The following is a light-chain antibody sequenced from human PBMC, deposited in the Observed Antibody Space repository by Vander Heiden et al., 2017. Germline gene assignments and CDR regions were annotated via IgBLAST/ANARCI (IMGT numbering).Light chain of an antibody. CDR2: DNN. Sequence: QSVLTQPPSVSAAPGQEVTISCSGTSFNIGSNYVSWYQQFPGKAPKRRIYDNNYRPSGIPDRFSGSKSGTSANLGITGLQTGDEADYYCATWENSLSVVVFGGGTKLTVL. V-gene: IGLV1-51*01. CDR1: SFNIGSNY. CDR3: ATWENSLSVVV. J-gene: IGLJ3*02.